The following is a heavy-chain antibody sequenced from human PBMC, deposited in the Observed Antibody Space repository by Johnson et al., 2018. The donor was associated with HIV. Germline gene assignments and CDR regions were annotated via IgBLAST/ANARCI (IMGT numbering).Heavy chain of an antibody. CDR1: GFIFSSYW. CDR2: INWNGGST. J-gene: IGHJ3*02. CDR3: ASSRYRRGWERVRGFDM. D-gene: IGHD6-13*01. Sequence: VQLVESGGDLVQPGGSLRLSCAASGFIFSSYWMHWVRQAPGKGLVWVSSINWNGGSTGYADSVKGRFTISRDNAKNTMFLQMNSLRPEDTAMYYCASSRYRRGWERVRGFDMVGQRTKVTGSS. V-gene: IGHV3-74*01.